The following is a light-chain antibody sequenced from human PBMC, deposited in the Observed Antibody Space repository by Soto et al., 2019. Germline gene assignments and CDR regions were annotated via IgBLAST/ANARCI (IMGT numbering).Light chain of an antibody. CDR2: EVR. J-gene: IGLJ1*01. CDR3: SSYTTNSTPV. CDR1: STDVGAYNY. V-gene: IGLV2-14*01. Sequence: QSALTQPASVSGSPGQSITISCTGTSTDVGAYNYVSWYQQHPGKVPKLMIFEVRNRPSGVSNRFSGSKSANTASLTISGLQAEDEADYYCSSYTTNSTPVFGTGTKVTVL.